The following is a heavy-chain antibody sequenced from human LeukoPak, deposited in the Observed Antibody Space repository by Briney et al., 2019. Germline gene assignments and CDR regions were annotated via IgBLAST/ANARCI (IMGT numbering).Heavy chain of an antibody. J-gene: IGHJ4*02. D-gene: IGHD6-13*01. Sequence: GESLQISCKGSGYSFTSYWIGWVRPMPGKGLEWMGIIYPGDSDTRYSPSFQGQVTISADKSISTAYLQWSSLKASDTAMYYCATYGRVRAAASNFDYWGQGTLVTVSS. CDR2: IYPGDSDT. V-gene: IGHV5-51*01. CDR3: ATYGRVRAAASNFDY. CDR1: GYSFTSYW.